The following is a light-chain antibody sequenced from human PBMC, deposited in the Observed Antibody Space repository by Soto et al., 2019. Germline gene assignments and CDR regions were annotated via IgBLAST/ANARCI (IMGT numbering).Light chain of an antibody. Sequence: DIQMTQFPSSLSASVGDRVTLTCQASQGISNYLNWYQQKPGKAPKLLIYDASTLETGVPSRFSGSGYGTEFTLTISSLQPEDFATYYCLQHNTYPLTFGGGTKVEIK. CDR1: QGISNY. J-gene: IGKJ4*01. CDR3: LQHNTYPLT. CDR2: DAS. V-gene: IGKV1-33*01.